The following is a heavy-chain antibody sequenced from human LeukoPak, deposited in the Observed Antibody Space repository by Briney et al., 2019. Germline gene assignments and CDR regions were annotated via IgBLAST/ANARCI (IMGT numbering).Heavy chain of an antibody. V-gene: IGHV3-48*01. CDR2: ISSSSSTI. J-gene: IGHJ4*02. CDR3: ARGSGDY. D-gene: IGHD1-26*01. CDR1: GFTFSSYA. Sequence: PGGSPRLSCAASGFTFSSYAMHWVRQAPGKGLEWVSYISSSSSTIYYADSVKGRFTISRDNAKNSLYLQMNSLRAEDTAVYYCARGSGDYWGQGTLVTVSS.